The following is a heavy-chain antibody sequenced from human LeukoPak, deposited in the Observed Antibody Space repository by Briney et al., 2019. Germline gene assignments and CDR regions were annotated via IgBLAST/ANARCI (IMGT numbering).Heavy chain of an antibody. CDR1: GFTFISYS. CDR2: ISSSSSYI. CDR3: ARGGVYSSGWYVDY. Sequence: RPGGSLRLSCAASGFTFISYSLNWVRQAPGKGLEWVSSISSSSSYIYYADSVKGRFTISRDNAKNSLYLQMNSLRAEDTAVYYCARGGVYSSGWYVDYWGQGTLVTVSS. J-gene: IGHJ4*02. V-gene: IGHV3-21*01. D-gene: IGHD6-19*01.